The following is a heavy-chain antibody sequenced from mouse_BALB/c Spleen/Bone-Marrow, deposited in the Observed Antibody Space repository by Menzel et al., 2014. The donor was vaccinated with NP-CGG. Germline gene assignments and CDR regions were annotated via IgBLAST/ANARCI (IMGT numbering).Heavy chain of an antibody. CDR3: ARQGGYFDY. Sequence: EVQLVEPGRDLVKPGGSLKLSCAASGFTFSTYGMSWVRQTPDKRLEWVATISSGGSYTYYPDSVKGRFTISRDNAKNTLYLQMSSLKSEDTAMYYCARQGGYFDYWGQGTTLTVSS. J-gene: IGHJ2*01. CDR2: ISSGGSYT. V-gene: IGHV5-6*01. CDR1: GFTFSTYG.